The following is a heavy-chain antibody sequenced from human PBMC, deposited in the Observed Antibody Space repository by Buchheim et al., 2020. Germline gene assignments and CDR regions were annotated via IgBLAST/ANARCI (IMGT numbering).Heavy chain of an antibody. CDR1: GFTFSSYD. J-gene: IGHJ4*02. CDR3: ATGLLLCRPYYLDH. CDR2: ISTDGNSS. V-gene: IGHV3-30-3*01. D-gene: IGHD3-10*01. Sequence: QVQLVESGGGVVRPGRSLRLSCAAFGFTFSSYDVHWVRQGPGKGLEWLAVISTDGNSSFHADSVLGRFTISRDNFRNTVYLQMNGLRCEDTAVYFCATGLLLCRPYYLDHWGQGTL.